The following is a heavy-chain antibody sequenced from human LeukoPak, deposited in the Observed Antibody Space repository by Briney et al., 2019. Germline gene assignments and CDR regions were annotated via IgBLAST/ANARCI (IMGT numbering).Heavy chain of an antibody. J-gene: IGHJ4*02. D-gene: IGHD2/OR15-2a*01. CDR3: ARDSAQNLLAYFDY. CDR2: INHSGST. CDR1: GGSFTGYY. V-gene: IGHV4-34*01. Sequence: SETLSLTCAIYGGSFTGYYWRWIRQPPGQGLEWIGEINHSGSTKYNPSLKSRVTISVDTSKNQFSLRLNSVTAADTAVYYCARDSAQNLLAYFDYWGQGILVTVSS.